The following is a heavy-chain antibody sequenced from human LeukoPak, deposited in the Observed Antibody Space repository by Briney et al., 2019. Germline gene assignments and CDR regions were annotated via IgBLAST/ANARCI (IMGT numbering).Heavy chain of an antibody. J-gene: IGHJ4*02. CDR1: GGSISSSSYY. Sequence: SETLSHTCTVSGGSISSSSYYWAWFRQPPGKGLGWIGSIYYSGGTYYNPSLKSRVTISIDTVNNQTALKLRSVTAADTAVYYCARDGNALWGQGTPVTVSS. V-gene: IGHV4-39*06. CDR3: ARDGNAL. D-gene: IGHD1-1*01. CDR2: IYYSGGT.